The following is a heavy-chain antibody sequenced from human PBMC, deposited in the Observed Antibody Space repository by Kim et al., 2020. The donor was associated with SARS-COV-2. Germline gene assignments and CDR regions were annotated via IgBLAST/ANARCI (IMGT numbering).Heavy chain of an antibody. J-gene: IGHJ4*02. D-gene: IGHD3-9*01. CDR3: ARLALLRYFDWSPIDY. Sequence: SETLSLTCTVSGGSISSSSYYWGWIRQPPGKGLEWIGSIYYSGSTYYNPSLKSRVTISVDTSKNQFSLKLSSVTAADTAVYYCARLALLRYFDWSPIDYWGQGTLVTVSS. V-gene: IGHV4-39*01. CDR1: GGSISSSSYY. CDR2: IYYSGST.